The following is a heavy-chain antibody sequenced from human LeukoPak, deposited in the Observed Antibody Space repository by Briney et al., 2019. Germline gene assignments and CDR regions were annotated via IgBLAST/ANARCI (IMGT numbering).Heavy chain of an antibody. CDR3: AIHGSAHAFDI. D-gene: IGHD6-19*01. CDR1: GGSISSYY. V-gene: IGHV4-59*01. J-gene: IGHJ3*02. CDR2: IYYSGST. Sequence: PSETLSLTCTVSGGSISSYYWSWIRQPPGKGLEWIGYIYYSGSTNYNPSLKSRVTISVDTSKNQFSLKLSSVTAADTAVYYCAIHGSAHAFDIWGQGTMVTVSS.